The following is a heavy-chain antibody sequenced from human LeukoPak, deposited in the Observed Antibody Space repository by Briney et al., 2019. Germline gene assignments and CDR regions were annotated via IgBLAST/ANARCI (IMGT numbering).Heavy chain of an antibody. J-gene: IGHJ3*02. CDR2: INPNSGGT. Sequence: ASVKVSCKASGYTFTGYYMHWVRQAPGQGLEWMGWINPNSGGTNYAQKFQGRVTMTRDTSISTAYMELSRLRSDDTAVYYCASYSGSYYTSDAFDIWGQGTMVTVSS. D-gene: IGHD1-26*01. CDR1: GYTFTGYY. CDR3: ASYSGSYYTSDAFDI. V-gene: IGHV1-2*02.